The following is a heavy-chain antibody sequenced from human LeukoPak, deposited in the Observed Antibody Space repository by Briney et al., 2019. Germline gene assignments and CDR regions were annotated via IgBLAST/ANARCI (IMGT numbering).Heavy chain of an antibody. CDR2: ISPSGDHR. CDR3: ARDAAYFDSSGYYPDPLDY. V-gene: IGHV3-21*01. D-gene: IGHD3-22*01. CDR1: GFSFSAYN. J-gene: IGHJ4*02. Sequence: GGSPRLSCAASGFSFSAYNINWVRQAPGKGLEWVSCISPSGDHRYYADSVRGRFTISRDNAKNSVYLQTNSLRAEDTAVYYCARDAAYFDSSGYYPDPLDYWGQGTLVSVSS.